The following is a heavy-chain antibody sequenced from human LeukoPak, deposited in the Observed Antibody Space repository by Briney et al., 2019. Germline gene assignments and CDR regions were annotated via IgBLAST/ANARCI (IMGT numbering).Heavy chain of an antibody. J-gene: IGHJ6*03. Sequence: ASVKVSCKASGYTFTGYYMHWVRQAPGQGLEWMGWINPNSGGTNYAQKFQGRVTMTRDTSISTAYMELSRLRSDDTAVYYCASYCSSTSCYYMDVWGKGTTVTVSS. CDR2: INPNSGGT. CDR1: GYTFTGYY. CDR3: ASYCSSTSCYYMDV. V-gene: IGHV1-2*02. D-gene: IGHD2-2*01.